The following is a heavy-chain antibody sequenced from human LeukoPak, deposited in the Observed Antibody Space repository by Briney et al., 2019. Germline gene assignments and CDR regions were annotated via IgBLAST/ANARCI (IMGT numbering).Heavy chain of an antibody. J-gene: IGHJ4*02. D-gene: IGHD2-8*01. CDR3: ASGVLMVDAILGQDY. CDR1: GGTFSSYA. CDR2: IIPILGIA. V-gene: IGHV1-69*04. Sequence: ASVKVSCKASGGTFSSYAISWVRQAPGQGLEWMGRIIPILGIANYTQRFQGRVTITADKSTITAYMELSGVRAEDTAVYYCASGVLMVDAILGQDYWGQGTMVTDSS.